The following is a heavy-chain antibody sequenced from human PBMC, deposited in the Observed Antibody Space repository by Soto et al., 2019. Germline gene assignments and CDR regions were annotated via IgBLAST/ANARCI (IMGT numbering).Heavy chain of an antibody. D-gene: IGHD2-15*01. V-gene: IGHV4-59*12. CDR1: GASINFYY. Sequence: PSETLSLTCAVSGASINFYYWNWIRQPPGRGLEWVVSFSSSGSTNYNPSLESRVTISLDKSWTQFSLKLRSLTAADTAVYYCAGEVIAGQNYWGQGTLVTVSS. J-gene: IGHJ4*02. CDR2: FSSSGST. CDR3: AGEVIAGQNY.